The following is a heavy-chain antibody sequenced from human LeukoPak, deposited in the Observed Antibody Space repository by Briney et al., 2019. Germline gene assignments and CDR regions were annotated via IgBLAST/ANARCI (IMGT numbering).Heavy chain of an antibody. CDR2: INPNSGGT. CDR3: ARARGTMIVVIGFDI. J-gene: IGHJ3*02. CDR1: GYTFTGYY. D-gene: IGHD3-22*01. Sequence: ASVKVSCKASGYTFTGYYMHWVRQAPGQGLEWMGWINPNSGGTNYAQKFQGKVTMTRDTSISTAYMELSRLRSDDTAVYYCARARGTMIVVIGFDIWGQGTMVTVSS. V-gene: IGHV1-2*02.